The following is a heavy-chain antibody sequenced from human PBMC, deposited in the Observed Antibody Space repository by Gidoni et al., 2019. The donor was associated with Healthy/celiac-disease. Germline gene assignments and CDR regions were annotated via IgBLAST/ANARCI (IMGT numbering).Heavy chain of an antibody. V-gene: IGHV3-9*01. Sequence: EVQLVESGGGLVQPGRSLRLSCAAAGFTFADYAMHCVRQAPGKGLDWVSVISWNSGSIGYADSVKGRFTISRDNAKNSLYLQMNSLRAEDTALYYCAKGSGGEYQLLYSWFDPWGQGTLVTVSS. D-gene: IGHD2-2*02. J-gene: IGHJ5*02. CDR3: AKGSGGEYQLLYSWFDP. CDR2: ISWNSGSI. CDR1: GFTFADYA.